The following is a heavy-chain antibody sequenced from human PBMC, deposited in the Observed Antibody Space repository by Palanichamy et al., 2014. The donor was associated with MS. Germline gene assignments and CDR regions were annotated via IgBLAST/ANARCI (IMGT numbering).Heavy chain of an antibody. V-gene: IGHV4-34*01. J-gene: IGHJ4*02. CDR2: INHSGTT. Sequence: VQLQQWGARLLKPSETLSLTCAVYGGSFSGYYWSWIRQPPGKGLEWIAEINHSGTTNYNPSLKSRVTISVDTSKNLFSLKLNSVTAADTAVYYCARGPGDGSGRWGQGTLVTVSS. CDR1: GGSFSGYY. D-gene: IGHD3-10*01. CDR3: ARGPGDGSGR.